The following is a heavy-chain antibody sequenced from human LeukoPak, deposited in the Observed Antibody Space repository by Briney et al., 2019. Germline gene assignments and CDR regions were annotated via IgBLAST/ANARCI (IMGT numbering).Heavy chain of an antibody. Sequence: SETLSLTCTVSGGSISSYYWSWIRQPAGKGLEWIGRIYTSGSTNYNPSLKSRVTMSVDTSKNQFSLKLSSVTAADTAVYYCASSTIFGVARGYYFDYWGQGTLATVSS. CDR3: ASSTIFGVARGYYFDY. V-gene: IGHV4-4*07. CDR2: IYTSGST. J-gene: IGHJ4*02. CDR1: GGSISSYY. D-gene: IGHD3-3*01.